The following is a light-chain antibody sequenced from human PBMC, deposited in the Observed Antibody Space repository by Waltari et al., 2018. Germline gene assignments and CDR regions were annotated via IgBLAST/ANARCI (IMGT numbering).Light chain of an antibody. V-gene: IGLV4-69*01. CDR3: QTWGTGIWV. Sequence: QLVLTQSPSASASLGASVKLTCTLRSGHSSSAIAWHQQQPEKGPRYLMKLNSDGSHTKGDGIPDRFSGSSSGAERYLTISSLQSEDEADYYCQTWGTGIWVFGGGTKLTVL. CDR1: SGHSSSA. J-gene: IGLJ3*02. CDR2: LNSDGSH.